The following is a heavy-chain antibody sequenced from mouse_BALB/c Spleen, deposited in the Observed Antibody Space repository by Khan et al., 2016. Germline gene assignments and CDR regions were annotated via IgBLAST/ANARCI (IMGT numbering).Heavy chain of an antibody. Sequence: EVGLVESGGGMVQPGGSLRLSCATSGFTLTDYYISWVRQPPGKALEWLGFIRNKAKGSTTEYSAAVKGRFTISRDNSQSILYLQMNILRDEDSATYYCARDVTYGSSPYWYFDVWGAGTTVTVSS. CDR3: ARDVTYGSSPYWYFDV. CDR2: IRNKAKGSTT. D-gene: IGHD1-1*01. J-gene: IGHJ1*01. CDR1: GFTLTDYY. V-gene: IGHV7-3*02.